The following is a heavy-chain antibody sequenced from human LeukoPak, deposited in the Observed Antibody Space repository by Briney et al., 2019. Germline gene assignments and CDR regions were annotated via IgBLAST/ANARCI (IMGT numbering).Heavy chain of an antibody. CDR3: ARHFDYYDSSGYYQAAGY. Sequence: GESLKISCKGSGYSFTSYWIGWVRQMPGKGLEWMGIIYPGDSDTRYSPSFQGQVTISADKSISTAYLQWSSLKASDTAMYYCARHFDYYDSSGYYQAAGYWGRGTLVTVSS. CDR1: GYSFTSYW. CDR2: IYPGDSDT. J-gene: IGHJ4*02. D-gene: IGHD3-22*01. V-gene: IGHV5-51*01.